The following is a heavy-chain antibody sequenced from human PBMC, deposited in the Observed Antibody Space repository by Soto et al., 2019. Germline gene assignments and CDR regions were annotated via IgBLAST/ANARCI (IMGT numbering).Heavy chain of an antibody. D-gene: IGHD2-2*01. J-gene: IGHJ6*02. V-gene: IGHV5-10-1*01. Sequence: GESLKISCKRSGYSFTSYWISWVRQMPGKGLEGMGRVAPSDSYSHYSPSFQGHVTISADKSMSTAYLQWSSLKASDTAMYYGASSSTSWLSGSFYYYGMDVWGQGTTVTVSS. CDR3: ASSSTSWLSGSFYYYGMDV. CDR1: GYSFTSYW. CDR2: VAPSDSYS.